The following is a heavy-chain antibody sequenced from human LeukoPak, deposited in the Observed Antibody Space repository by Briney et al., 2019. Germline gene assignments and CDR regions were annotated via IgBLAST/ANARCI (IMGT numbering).Heavy chain of an antibody. Sequence: GGSLRLSCAASGFIFSDYYMSWIRQAPGKGLEWVSYISSSGSTMYYTDSVKGRFTISRDNAKDSLYLQMNSLRAEDTAAYYCARDPGSGYEEHFDYWGQGTLVTVSS. V-gene: IGHV3-11*01. D-gene: IGHD5-12*01. J-gene: IGHJ4*02. CDR2: ISSSGSTM. CDR3: ARDPGSGYEEHFDY. CDR1: GFIFSDYY.